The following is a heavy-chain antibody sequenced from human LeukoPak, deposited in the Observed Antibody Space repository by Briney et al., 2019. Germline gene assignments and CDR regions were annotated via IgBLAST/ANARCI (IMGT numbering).Heavy chain of an antibody. D-gene: IGHD2-2*01. CDR3: YCSSSSCYAANGLDV. J-gene: IGHJ6*04. V-gene: IGHV3-23*01. CDR1: GSTFSSYA. CDR2: ISGSGSNT. Sequence: GGSLRLSCVASGSTFSSYAMSWVRQAPGKGLEWVSTISGSGSNTYYADSVKGRFTISRDNSKNTLYLQMNSLRAEDTAVYYSYCSSSSCYAANGLDVWGKGTTVTVSS.